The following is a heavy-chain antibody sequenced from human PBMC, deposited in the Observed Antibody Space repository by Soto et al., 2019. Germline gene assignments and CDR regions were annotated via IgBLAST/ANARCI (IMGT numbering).Heavy chain of an antibody. CDR2: IYYSGST. D-gene: IGHD3-3*01. Sequence: SGTPSITCTVSDGSISSYYWRWLRQPPGKGLEWIGYIYYSGSTNYNPSLKSRVTVSVATSKNQFSLKLSSVTAADTAVYYCARVRSDFWSGYYIGYYYYRLYVRGQRTTVTGS. CDR1: DGSISSYY. V-gene: IGHV4-59*01. J-gene: IGHJ6*02. CDR3: ARVRSDFWSGYYIGYYYYRLYV.